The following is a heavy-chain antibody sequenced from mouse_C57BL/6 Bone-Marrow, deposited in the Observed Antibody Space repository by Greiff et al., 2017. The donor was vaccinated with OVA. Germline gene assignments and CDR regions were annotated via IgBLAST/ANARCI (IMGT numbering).Heavy chain of an antibody. Sequence: QVQLKQPGAELVRPGSSVRQSCKASGYPFTGYWMHWVKQRPIQGLEWIGNIDPSDSETHYNQKFKDKATLTVDKSSSTAYMQLSSLTSEDSAVYYCARGGYWGQGTLVTVSA. V-gene: IGHV1-52*01. CDR1: GYPFTGYW. CDR3: ARGGY. J-gene: IGHJ3*01. CDR2: IDPSDSET.